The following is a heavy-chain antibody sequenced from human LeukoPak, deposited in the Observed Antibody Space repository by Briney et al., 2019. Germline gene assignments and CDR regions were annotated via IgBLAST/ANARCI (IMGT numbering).Heavy chain of an antibody. D-gene: IGHD1-1*01. CDR1: GGTFSSYA. CDR3: ARGDWNAREYYFDY. J-gene: IGHJ4*02. V-gene: IGHV1-69*13. Sequence: SVKVSCTASGGTFSSYAISWVRQAPGQGLEWMGGIIPIFGTANYAQKFQGRVTITADESTSTAYMELSSLRSEDTAVYYCARGDWNAREYYFDYWGQGTLVTVSS. CDR2: IIPIFGTA.